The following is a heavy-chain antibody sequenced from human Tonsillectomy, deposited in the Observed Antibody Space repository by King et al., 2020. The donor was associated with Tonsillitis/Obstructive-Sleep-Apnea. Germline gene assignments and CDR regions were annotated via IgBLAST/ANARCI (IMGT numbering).Heavy chain of an antibody. CDR2: ISSSSTSI. CDR3: ARDTANIVATIALNY. CDR1: GFTFSSYS. J-gene: IGHJ4*02. V-gene: IGHV3-21*01. Sequence: VQLVESGGGLVKPGGSLRLSCAASGFTFSSYSMNWVRQAPGKGLEWVSSISSSSTSIYYADSVKGRFTISRENAKNSLYLQMNSLRAEDTALYYCARDTANIVATIALNYWGQGTLVTVSS. D-gene: IGHD5-12*01.